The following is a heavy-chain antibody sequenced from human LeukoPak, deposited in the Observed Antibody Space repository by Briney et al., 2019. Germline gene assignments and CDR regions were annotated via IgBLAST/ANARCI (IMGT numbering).Heavy chain of an antibody. CDR1: GFTFTTYW. D-gene: IGHD6-19*01. J-gene: IGHJ4*02. CDR3: ARDGSGWYFDY. CDR2: IKQDGSEK. V-gene: IGHV3-7*01. Sequence: PGGSLRLSCAASGFTFTTYWMGWVRQAPGKGLEWVANIKQDGSEKYYVDSVKGRFTISRDNVKNSLYLQMNSLRAEDTAVYYCARDGSGWYFDYWGQGTLVTVSS.